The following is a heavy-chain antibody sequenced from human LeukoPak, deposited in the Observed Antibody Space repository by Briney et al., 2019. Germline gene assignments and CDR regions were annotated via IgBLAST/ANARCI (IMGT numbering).Heavy chain of an antibody. V-gene: IGHV3-11*01. CDR2: ISSSGSTI. CDR3: ARVSTDSSGYYFAD. D-gene: IGHD3-22*01. Sequence: GRSLRPSSPPSAPTSSDYYMSCDRPAPRKGLEWDAYISSSGSTIYYANYVKRRFTISRDNAKNSLYMQMNSLRAEDTAVYYCARVSTDSSGYYFADWGQGTLVTVSS. CDR1: APTSSDYY. J-gene: IGHJ4*02.